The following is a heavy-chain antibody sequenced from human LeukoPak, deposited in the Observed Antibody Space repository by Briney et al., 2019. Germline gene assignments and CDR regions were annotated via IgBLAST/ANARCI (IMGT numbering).Heavy chain of an antibody. CDR2: IYTRGT. V-gene: IGHV4-4*07. Sequence: SETLSLTCTVSGGSISNYYWSWIRQPAGKGLEWIGRIYTRGTSYNPSLKGRVTMSVDTSKNQFSLKLSSVTAAGTAVYYCARGDSGYDFGYWGQGTLVTVSS. J-gene: IGHJ4*02. CDR1: GGSISNYY. D-gene: IGHD5-12*01. CDR3: ARGDSGYDFGY.